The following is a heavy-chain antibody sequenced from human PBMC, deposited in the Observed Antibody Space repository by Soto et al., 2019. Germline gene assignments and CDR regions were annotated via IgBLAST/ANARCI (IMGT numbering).Heavy chain of an antibody. D-gene: IGHD3-22*01. V-gene: IGHV3-30*18. J-gene: IGHJ5*02. CDR2: ISYDVTYK. CDR3: AKGALYDSSGYYYDH. Sequence: GGSLRLSCAASGFTFSSHGLHWVRQAPGKGLEWVAFISYDVTYKYYADSVKGRFTISRDNSENTVYLQMNSLRADDTAVYYCAKGALYDSSGYYYDHWGQGXLVTVSS. CDR1: GFTFSSHG.